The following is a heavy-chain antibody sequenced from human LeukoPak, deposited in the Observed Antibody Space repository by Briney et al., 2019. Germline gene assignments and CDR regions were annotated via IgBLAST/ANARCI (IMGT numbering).Heavy chain of an antibody. CDR1: GFTFSSYA. J-gene: IGHJ4*02. V-gene: IGHV3-74*01. Sequence: PGGSLRLSCAASGFTFSSYAMSWVRQAPGKGLVWVSRINSDGSSTSYADSVKGRFTISRDNAKNTLYLQMNSLRAEDTAVYYCARDHPYYDSSGRWSESDKIDYWGQGTLVTVSS. D-gene: IGHD3-22*01. CDR2: INSDGSST. CDR3: ARDHPYYDSSGRWSESDKIDY.